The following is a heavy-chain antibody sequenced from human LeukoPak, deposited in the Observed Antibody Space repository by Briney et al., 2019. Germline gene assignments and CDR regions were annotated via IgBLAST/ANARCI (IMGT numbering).Heavy chain of an antibody. CDR1: GYSISSGYY. J-gene: IGHJ6*03. D-gene: IGHD1-20*01. Sequence: SETLSLTCTVSGYSISSGYYWSWIRQPPGQGLEWIGPIYTSGSTNYNPSLKSRVTMSVDTSKNQFSLKLSSVTAADTAVYYCARDNNFAGALYYYYYMDVWGKGTTVTISS. CDR3: ARDNNFAGALYYYYYMDV. V-gene: IGHV4-38-2*02. CDR2: IYTSGST.